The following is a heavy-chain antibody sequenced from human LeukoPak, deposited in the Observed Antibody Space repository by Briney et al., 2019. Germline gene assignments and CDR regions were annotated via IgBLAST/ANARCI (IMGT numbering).Heavy chain of an antibody. J-gene: IGHJ3*02. CDR1: GYTFTGYY. CDR2: INPNSGGT. Sequence: ASVKVSCKASGYTFTGYYMHWVRQAPGQGLEWMGWINPNSGGTNYAQKFQGRVTMTRDTSISTAYMELSRLRSDDTAVYYCARVPDSRIAVAGTDAFDIWGQGTMVTVSS. V-gene: IGHV1-2*02. CDR3: ARVPDSRIAVAGTDAFDI. D-gene: IGHD6-19*01.